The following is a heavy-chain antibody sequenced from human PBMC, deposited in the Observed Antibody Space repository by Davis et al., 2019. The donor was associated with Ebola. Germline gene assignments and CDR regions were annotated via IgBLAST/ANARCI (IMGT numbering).Heavy chain of an antibody. CDR3: AREKGSSWYLYNYYYGMDV. V-gene: IGHV1-46*01. Sequence: ASVKVSCKASGYTFTSYYMHWVRQAPGQGLEWMGIINPSGGSTSYAQKFQGRVTMTRDTSTSTVYMELSSLRSEDTAVYYCAREKGSSWYLYNYYYGMDVWGQGTTVTVSS. D-gene: IGHD6-13*01. J-gene: IGHJ6*02. CDR1: GYTFTSYY. CDR2: INPSGGST.